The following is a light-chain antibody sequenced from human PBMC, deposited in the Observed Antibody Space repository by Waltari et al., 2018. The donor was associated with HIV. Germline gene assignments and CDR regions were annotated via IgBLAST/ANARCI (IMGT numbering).Light chain of an antibody. Sequence: QSVLTQPPSASGTPGQRVTISCSGSTSNIGSNTINWYQQLPGTAPKLLIYSNNPRPSGVPDRFAGSKSGTSASLAISGLQSEDEADYSCAAWDDSLNGPVFGGGTKLTVL. J-gene: IGLJ3*02. CDR3: AAWDDSLNGPV. CDR2: SNN. CDR1: TSNIGSNT. V-gene: IGLV1-44*01.